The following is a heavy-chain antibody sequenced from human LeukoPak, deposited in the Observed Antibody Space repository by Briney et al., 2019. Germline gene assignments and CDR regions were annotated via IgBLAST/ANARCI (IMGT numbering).Heavy chain of an antibody. D-gene: IGHD2-15*01. CDR1: GGSFGGYY. V-gene: IGHV4-34*01. CDR3: ARHTENCSGGSCLDY. Sequence: SETLSLTCAVYGGSFGGYYWSWIRQPPGKGLEWIGEINHSGSTNYNPSLKSRVTISVDASKNQFSLKLSSVTAADTAVYYCARHTENCSGGSCLDYWGQGTLVTVSS. J-gene: IGHJ4*02. CDR2: INHSGST.